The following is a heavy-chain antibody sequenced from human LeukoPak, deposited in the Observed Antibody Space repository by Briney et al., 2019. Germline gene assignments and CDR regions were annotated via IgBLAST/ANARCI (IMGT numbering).Heavy chain of an antibody. V-gene: IGHV1-69*05. J-gene: IGHJ5*02. Sequence: SVKVSCKASGGTFSSYAISWVRQAPGQGLEWMGGIIPIFGTANYAQKFQGRVTITTDESTSTAYMELSSLRSEDTAVYYCARGGGSYFSEGFDPWGQGTLVTVSS. CDR1: GGTFSSYA. D-gene: IGHD1-26*01. CDR2: IIPIFGTA. CDR3: ARGGGSYFSEGFDP.